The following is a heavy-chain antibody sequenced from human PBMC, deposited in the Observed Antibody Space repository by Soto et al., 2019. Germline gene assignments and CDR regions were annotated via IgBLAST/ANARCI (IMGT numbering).Heavy chain of an antibody. CDR2: IYYRGST. J-gene: IGHJ5*02. CDR1: GDSITGSH. D-gene: IGHD1-26*01. V-gene: IGHV4-59*01. CDR3: ASSAIGCREVNTWFDP. Sequence: PSETLSLTCTVSGDSITGSHWNWIRQPLGKPLEWIGYIYYRGSTNYNPSLKSRLTLSVDTSKNQIFVRLNSVTAADTAVYYCASSAIGCREVNTWFDPWGQGILVTVSS.